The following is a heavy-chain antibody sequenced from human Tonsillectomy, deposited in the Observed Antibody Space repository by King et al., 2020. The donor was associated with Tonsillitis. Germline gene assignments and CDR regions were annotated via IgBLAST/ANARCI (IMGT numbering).Heavy chain of an antibody. Sequence: VQLVESGGGVVQPGRSLRLSCAASGFTFSNYGMNWVRQVPGKGLEWVAVTSYDGSNKYYADSVKGRFTISRDNSKNTLYLQMNSLRVEDTAVFYCAKCLAAAGPGECMDVWGQGTTVTVSS. V-gene: IGHV3-30*18. D-gene: IGHD3-16*01. CDR1: GFTFSNYG. CDR2: TSYDGSNK. J-gene: IGHJ6*02. CDR3: AKCLAAAGPGECMDV.